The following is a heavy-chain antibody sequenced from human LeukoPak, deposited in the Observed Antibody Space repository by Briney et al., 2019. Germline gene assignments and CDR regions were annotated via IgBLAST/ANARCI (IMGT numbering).Heavy chain of an antibody. Sequence: GGSLRLSCAASGFTFSSYSMNWVRQARGKGLEWVSSISSSSSYIYYADSVRGRFTIYRENPKNSLYLQMNSQRAEDTAVYYCARDLSRVVTATYFDYWGQGTLVTVSS. D-gene: IGHD2-21*02. CDR2: ISSSSSYI. CDR1: GFTFSSYS. J-gene: IGHJ4*02. V-gene: IGHV3-21*01. CDR3: ARDLSRVVTATYFDY.